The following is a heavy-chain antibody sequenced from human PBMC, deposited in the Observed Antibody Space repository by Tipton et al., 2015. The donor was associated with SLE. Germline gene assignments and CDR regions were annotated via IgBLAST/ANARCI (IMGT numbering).Heavy chain of an antibody. V-gene: IGHV1-18*01. D-gene: IGHD4-17*01. CDR3: AVRFDTFEI. J-gene: IGHJ3*02. CDR1: GYTFTSYA. Sequence: QLVQSGAEIKKPGASVKVSCKASGYTFTSYAISWVRQAPGQGLEWMGWINPYTGNTDYAQKVQGRVTMTTDTSRSTAYLDLRSLRPDDTAMYYCAVRFDTFEIWGQGTMVSVSS. CDR2: INPYTGNT.